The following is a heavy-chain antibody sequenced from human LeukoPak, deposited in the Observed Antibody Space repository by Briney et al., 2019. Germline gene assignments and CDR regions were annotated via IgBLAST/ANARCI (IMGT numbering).Heavy chain of an antibody. Sequence: PSETLSLTCTVSGGSISSSSYYWGWIRQPPGKGLEWIGSIYYSGSTNYNPSLKSRVTISVDTSKDQFSLKLSSVTAADTAVYYCAREATSGFTGYMDVWGKGTTVTVSS. CDR3: AREATSGFTGYMDV. CDR2: IYYSGST. J-gene: IGHJ6*03. D-gene: IGHD3-9*01. V-gene: IGHV4-39*07. CDR1: GGSISSSSYY.